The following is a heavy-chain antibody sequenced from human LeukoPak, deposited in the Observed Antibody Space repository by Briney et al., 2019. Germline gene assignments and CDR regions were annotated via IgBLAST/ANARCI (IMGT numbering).Heavy chain of an antibody. CDR1: GFTFSSYA. V-gene: IGHV3-30*04. CDR2: ISYDGSNK. J-gene: IGHJ4*02. D-gene: IGHD2-21*02. Sequence: GGSLRLSCAASGFTFSSYAMLWVRQAPGKGLEWVAVISYDGSNKYYADSVKGRFTISRDNSKNTLYLQMNSLRAEDTAVYYCASSYCGGDCYSGYVGYWGQGTLVTVSS. CDR3: ASSYCGGDCYSGYVGY.